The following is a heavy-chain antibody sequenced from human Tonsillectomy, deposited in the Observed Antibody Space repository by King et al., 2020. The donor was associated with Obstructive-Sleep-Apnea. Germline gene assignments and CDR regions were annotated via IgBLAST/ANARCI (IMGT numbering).Heavy chain of an antibody. Sequence: VQLVESGGGLVKPGGSLRLSCAASGFTFCSYSMNWVRQAPGKGLEWVSSISSSSSYIYYADSVKGRFTISRDNAKNSLYLQMNSLRAEDTAVYYCAREADYGDYFDYWGQGTLVTVSS. J-gene: IGHJ4*02. CDR1: GFTFCSYS. CDR2: ISSSSSYI. V-gene: IGHV3-21*01. D-gene: IGHD4-17*01. CDR3: AREADYGDYFDY.